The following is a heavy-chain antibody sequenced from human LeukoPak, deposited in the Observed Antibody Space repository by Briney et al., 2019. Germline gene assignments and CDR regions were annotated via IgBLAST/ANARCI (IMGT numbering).Heavy chain of an antibody. D-gene: IGHD3-9*01. V-gene: IGHV4-4*02. CDR3: GKTDIYFNPIDY. CDR1: GVSISSSEW. Sequence: PSGTLSLTCAVSGVSISSSEWWMWVRQPPGQGLEWIGEIHRDGRTRYNPSLKSRVTMSIDYSKNQFSLKVSSVTAADTAICYCGKTDIYFNPIDYWGPGSLVTVSS. CDR2: IHRDGRT. J-gene: IGHJ4*02.